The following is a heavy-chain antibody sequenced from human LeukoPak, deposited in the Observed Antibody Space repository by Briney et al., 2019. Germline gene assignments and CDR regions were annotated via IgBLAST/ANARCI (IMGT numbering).Heavy chain of an antibody. CDR2: IYTSGST. Sequence: SETLSLTCTVSGGSISSYYWSWIRQPAGKGLEWIGRIYTSGSTNYNPSLKSRVTMSVDTSKNQFSLKLSSVTAADTAVYYCARDRVYVWGSYRPPDAFDIWGQGTMVTVFS. D-gene: IGHD3-16*02. J-gene: IGHJ3*02. CDR3: ARDRVYVWGSYRPPDAFDI. CDR1: GGSISSYY. V-gene: IGHV4-4*07.